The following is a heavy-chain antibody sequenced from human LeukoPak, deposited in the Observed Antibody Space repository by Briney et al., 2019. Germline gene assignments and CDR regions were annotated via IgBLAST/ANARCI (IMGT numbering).Heavy chain of an antibody. CDR1: GFTFSSYA. V-gene: IGHV3-23*01. Sequence: GGSLRLSCGASGFTFSSYAMSWVRQAPGKGLEWVSTNSGGSTYYADSVKGRFTISRDNSKNSLYLQMNSLRAEDTAVYYCARDSVLDYWGQGTLVTVSS. CDR3: ARDSVLDY. D-gene: IGHD1-14*01. J-gene: IGHJ4*02. CDR2: NSGGST.